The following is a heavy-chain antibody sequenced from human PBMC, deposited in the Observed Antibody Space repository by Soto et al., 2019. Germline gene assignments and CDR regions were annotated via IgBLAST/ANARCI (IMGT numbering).Heavy chain of an antibody. Sequence: GGSLRLSCAASGFTFRNYAMTWARQAPGKGLEWVSSLLRSGSSAYYADSVRGRFTISSDTSANSLYLQMDNLRAEDTAIYYCAKDAISGDGIWLMDSWGQGTVVTGLL. D-gene: IGHD4-17*01. V-gene: IGHV3-23*01. CDR3: AKDAISGDGIWLMDS. CDR1: GFTFRNYA. CDR2: LLRSGSSA. J-gene: IGHJ5*02.